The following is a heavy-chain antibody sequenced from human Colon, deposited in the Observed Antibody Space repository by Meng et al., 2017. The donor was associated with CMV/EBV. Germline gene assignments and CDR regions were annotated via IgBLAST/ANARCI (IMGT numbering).Heavy chain of an antibody. V-gene: IGHV1-46*02. D-gene: IGHD1-1*01. CDR2: IDLSDGSR. CDR3: ARDNFAFDI. J-gene: IGHJ3*02. CDR1: GYTLNSIY. Sequence: VHRVQSGAEEKKIGASVKISCMASGYTLNSIYMQWVRQVRGQGLEWMGMIDLSDGSRSYAQKFQGRVTMNRDTSTNTVYMELSSLRSDDTAVYYCARDNFAFDIWGQGTMVTVSS.